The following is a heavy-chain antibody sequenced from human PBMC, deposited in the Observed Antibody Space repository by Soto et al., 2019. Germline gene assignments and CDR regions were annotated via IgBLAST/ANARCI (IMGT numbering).Heavy chain of an antibody. CDR2: LGGRGSVT. CDR1: GFTFRNYA. CDR3: AKDWYGDYFEAVDI. V-gene: IGHV3-23*01. D-gene: IGHD4-17*01. J-gene: IGHJ3*02. Sequence: EVQLLESGGGLVQTGGSLRLSCSASGFTFRNYAMSWIRQAPGKGLQWTSTLGGRGSVTHYADSVKGRFTISRDNAKNTRFLQMSSLRVEDTATYFCAKDWYGDYFEAVDIWGQGTVVTVSS.